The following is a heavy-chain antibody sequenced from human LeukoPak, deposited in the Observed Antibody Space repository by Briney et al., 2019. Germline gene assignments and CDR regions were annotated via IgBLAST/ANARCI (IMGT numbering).Heavy chain of an antibody. CDR2: ISPNSGGT. D-gene: IGHD4-11*01. J-gene: IGHJ5*02. Sequence: GASVKVSCKASGYTFTGYYMHWVRQAPGQGLEWMGWISPNSGGTNYAQKFQGRVTMTRDTSISTAYMELSRLRSDDTAVYYCARVQRIKTTVTTTTENWFDPWGQGTLVTVSS. V-gene: IGHV1-2*02. CDR1: GYTFTGYY. CDR3: ARVQRIKTTVTTTTENWFDP.